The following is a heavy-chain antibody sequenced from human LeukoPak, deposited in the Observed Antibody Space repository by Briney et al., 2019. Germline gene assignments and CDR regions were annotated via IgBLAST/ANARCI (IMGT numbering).Heavy chain of an antibody. CDR2: IIPIFGTA. CDR3: ARLNSGYSSPNIDY. CDR1: GGTFSSYA. V-gene: IGHV1-69*13. Sequence: SVKVSCKASGGTFSSYAISWVRQAPRQGLEWMGGIIPIFGTANYAQKFQGRVTITADESTSTAYMELSSLRSEDTAVYYCARLNSGYSSPNIDYWGQGTLVTVSS. D-gene: IGHD5-12*01. J-gene: IGHJ4*02.